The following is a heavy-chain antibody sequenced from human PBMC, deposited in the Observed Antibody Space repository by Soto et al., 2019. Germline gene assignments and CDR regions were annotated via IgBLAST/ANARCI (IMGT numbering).Heavy chain of an antibody. J-gene: IGHJ5*02. Sequence: GGSLRLSCAASGFKFRNYAIHWVRQAPGKGLEWLAVIWFDGSKKYYADSVKGRFTISRDNSKNTVYLDMNSLASDDSGVFYCARAHTMMILDRFDPWGHGTLVTVSS. CDR1: GFKFRNYA. CDR3: ARAHTMMILDRFDP. V-gene: IGHV3-33*01. D-gene: IGHD3-22*01. CDR2: IWFDGSKK.